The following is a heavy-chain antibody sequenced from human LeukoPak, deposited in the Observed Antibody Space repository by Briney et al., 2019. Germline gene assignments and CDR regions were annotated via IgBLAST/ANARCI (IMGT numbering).Heavy chain of an antibody. D-gene: IGHD5-12*01. CDR2: IFYSGDT. CDR1: GDSISSSSYY. Sequence: PSETLSLTCTVSGDSISSSSYYWGWIRQPPGKGLEWIGTIFYSGDTYYNPSLKSRVTISVDKSKNQFSLKLSSVTAADTAVYYCARDYRGYSGYARAGFDQWGQGTLVTVSS. V-gene: IGHV4-39*07. J-gene: IGHJ4*02. CDR3: ARDYRGYSGYARAGFDQ.